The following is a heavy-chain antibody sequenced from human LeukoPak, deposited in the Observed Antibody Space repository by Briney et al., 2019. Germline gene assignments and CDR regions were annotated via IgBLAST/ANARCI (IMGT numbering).Heavy chain of an antibody. V-gene: IGHV4-59*12. CDR2: ISYSGST. D-gene: IGHD3-10*01. CDR1: GGSISRYF. Sequence: PSETLSLTCSASGGSISRYFWSWIRQPPGKGLEWIGYISYSGSTNYNPSLKSRVTISVDTSKNQFSLKLSSVTAADTAVYYCAKGKWMVRGVSSVWGEGTLVTVSS. CDR3: AKGKWMVRGVSSV. J-gene: IGHJ4*02.